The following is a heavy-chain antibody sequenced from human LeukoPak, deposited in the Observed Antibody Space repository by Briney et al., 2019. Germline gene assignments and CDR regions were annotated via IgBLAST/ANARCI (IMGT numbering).Heavy chain of an antibody. D-gene: IGHD3-22*01. Sequence: AASVKVSCKASGYTFASYGISWVRQAPGQGLEWMGWISAYNGNTNYAQKLQGRVTMTTDTSTSTAYMELRSLRSDDTAVYYCARDTYYYDSSGYYSHDYWGQGTLVTVSS. CDR2: ISAYNGNT. V-gene: IGHV1-18*01. CDR1: GYTFASYG. J-gene: IGHJ4*02. CDR3: ARDTYYYDSSGYYSHDY.